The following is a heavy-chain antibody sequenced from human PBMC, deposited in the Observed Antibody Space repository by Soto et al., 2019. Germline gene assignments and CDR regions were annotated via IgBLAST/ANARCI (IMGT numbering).Heavy chain of an antibody. CDR2: ISSTTNYI. Sequence: GGSLRLSCAASGFTFTGYSMNWVRQAPGKGLEWVSSISSTTNYIYYGDSMKGRFTISRDNAKNSLYLEMNSLRAEDTAVYYCARESEDLTSNFDYWGQGTLVTVSS. J-gene: IGHJ4*02. CDR1: GFTFTGYS. V-gene: IGHV3-21*06. CDR3: ARESEDLTSNFDY.